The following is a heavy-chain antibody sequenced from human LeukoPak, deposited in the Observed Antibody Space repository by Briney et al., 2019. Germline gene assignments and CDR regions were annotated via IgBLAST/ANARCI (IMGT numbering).Heavy chain of an antibody. CDR1: GLTFSSYE. V-gene: IGHV3-48*03. CDR3: ATLEVEFDY. CDR2: INSSCSTI. Sequence: GGSLRLSCAASGLTFSSYEMNWVRQAPGKGLEWVSYINSSCSTIYYADSVKGRFTISRDNAKNSLYLQMNSLRAEDTAVYYCATLEVEFDYWGQGTLVTVSS. D-gene: IGHD3-3*01. J-gene: IGHJ4*02.